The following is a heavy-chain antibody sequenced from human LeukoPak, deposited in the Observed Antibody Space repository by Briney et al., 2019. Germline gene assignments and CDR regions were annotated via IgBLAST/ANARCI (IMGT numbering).Heavy chain of an antibody. V-gene: IGHV4-59*01. CDR2: IYYCGST. CDR3: AKGRGSSSGKIDY. D-gene: IGHD6-6*01. CDR1: GGSISSYY. J-gene: IGHJ4*02. Sequence: SETLSLTCTVSGGSISSYYWSWIRQPPGKGLEWIGYIYYCGSTNYNPSLKSRVTISVDTSKNQFSLKLSSVTAADTAVYYCAKGRGSSSGKIDYWGQGTLVTASS.